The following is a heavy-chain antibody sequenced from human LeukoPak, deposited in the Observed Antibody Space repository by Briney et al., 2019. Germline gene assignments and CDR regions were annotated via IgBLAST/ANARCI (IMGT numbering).Heavy chain of an antibody. CDR1: GGTFSSYA. Sequence: ASVKVSCKASGGTFSSYAISWVRQAPGQGLEWMGGIIPIFGTANYAQKFQGRVTITADESTSTAYIELSSLRSEDTAVYYCARGEALRGIVVVPAAEFDYWGQGTLVTVSS. CDR3: ARGEALRGIVVVPAAEFDY. D-gene: IGHD2-2*01. V-gene: IGHV1-69*13. J-gene: IGHJ4*02. CDR2: IIPIFGTA.